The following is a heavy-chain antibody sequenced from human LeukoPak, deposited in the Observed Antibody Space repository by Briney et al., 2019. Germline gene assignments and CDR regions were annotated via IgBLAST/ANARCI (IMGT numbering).Heavy chain of an antibody. J-gene: IGHJ4*02. Sequence: ASVKVSCKASGYTFTGYYMHWVRQAPGQGLEWMGWISPNSGDTNYAQKFQGGVTMTRDTSISAAYMELSRLRSDDTAVYYCARGDVYFDYWGQGTLVTVSS. CDR2: ISPNSGDT. CDR1: GYTFTGYY. CDR3: ARGDVYFDY. V-gene: IGHV1-2*02.